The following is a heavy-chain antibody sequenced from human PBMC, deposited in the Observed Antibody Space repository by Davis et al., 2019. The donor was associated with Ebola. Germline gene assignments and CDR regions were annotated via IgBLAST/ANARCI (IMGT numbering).Heavy chain of an antibody. J-gene: IGHJ5*02. V-gene: IGHV1-2*06. CDR3: AREGSSIAARLLWFDP. Sequence: ASVKVSCKASGYTFTGYYMHWVRQAPGQGLEWMGRINPNSGGTNYAQKFQGRVTMTRDTSISTAYMELSRLRSDDTAVYYCAREGSSIAARLLWFDPWGQGTLVTVSS. CDR2: INPNSGGT. D-gene: IGHD6-6*01. CDR1: GYTFTGYY.